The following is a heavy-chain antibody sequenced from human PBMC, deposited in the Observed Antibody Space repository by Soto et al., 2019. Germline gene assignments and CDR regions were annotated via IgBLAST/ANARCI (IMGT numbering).Heavy chain of an antibody. CDR1: GFTFSSYG. Sequence: GGSLRLSCAASGFTFSSYGMHWVRQAPGKGLEWVAVISYDGSYKNYRDSVKGRFTISRDNSKSTLLLQMDSLRTEDTAVYYCLKEYYNTGGFFDSWAQGTLVTVSS. V-gene: IGHV3-30*18. D-gene: IGHD7-27*01. CDR2: ISYDGSYK. J-gene: IGHJ4*02. CDR3: LKEYYNTGGFFDS.